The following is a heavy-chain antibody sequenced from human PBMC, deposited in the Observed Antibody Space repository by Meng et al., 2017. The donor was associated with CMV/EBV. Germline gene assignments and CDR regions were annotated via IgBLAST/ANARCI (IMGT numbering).Heavy chain of an antibody. CDR2: ISGSGGST. V-gene: IGHV3-23*01. D-gene: IGHD4-17*01. CDR1: GFIFSSYA. Sequence: SGFIFSSYAMSWFRQAPGKGLEWVSAISGSGGSTYYADSVKGRFTISRDNSKNTLYLQMNSLRAEDTAVYYCAKSEPYYGDYVAPFDYWGQGTLVTVSS. CDR3: AKSEPYYGDYVAPFDY. J-gene: IGHJ4*02.